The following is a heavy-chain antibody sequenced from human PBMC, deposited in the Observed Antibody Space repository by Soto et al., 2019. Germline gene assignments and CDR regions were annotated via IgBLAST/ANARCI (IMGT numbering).Heavy chain of an antibody. CDR2: MNPNSGNT. CDR3: XXXXXGYXYYGMDV. Sequence: QVQLVQSGAEVKKPGASVKVSCKASGYTFTSYDINWVRQATGQGLEWMGWMNPNSGNTGYAQKFQGRVTMTRNTSIXTAXXXXXXXXSXXXXXXXXXXXXXGYXYYGMDVWGQGTTVTVSS. V-gene: IGHV1-8*01. CDR1: GYTFTSYD. J-gene: IGHJ6*02.